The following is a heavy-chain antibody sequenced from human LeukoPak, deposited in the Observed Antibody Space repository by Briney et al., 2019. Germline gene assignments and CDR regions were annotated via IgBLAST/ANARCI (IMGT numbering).Heavy chain of an antibody. CDR3: AKVSGKAVATYYFDY. V-gene: IGHV3-23*01. CDR1: GFTFSSYA. D-gene: IGHD6-19*01. CDR2: ISGSGGST. Sequence: GGSLRLSCAASGFTFSSYAMSWVRQDPGKGREWVSAISGSGGSTYYADSVKGRFTISRDNSKNTLYLQMNSLRAEDTAVYYCAKVSGKAVATYYFDYWGQGTLVTVSS. J-gene: IGHJ4*02.